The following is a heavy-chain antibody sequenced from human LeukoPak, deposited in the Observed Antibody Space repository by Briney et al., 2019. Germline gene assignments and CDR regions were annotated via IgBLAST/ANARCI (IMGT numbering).Heavy chain of an antibody. Sequence: PGGSLRLSCAASGFTFSSYALHWVSQAPGKGLEYVSAISSNGGSTYYANSVKGRFTISRDNSKNTLYLQMGSLRAEDMAVYYCARDRGYSGYDPLFDYWGQGTLVTVSS. CDR1: GFTFSSYA. CDR2: ISSNGGST. V-gene: IGHV3-64*01. D-gene: IGHD5-12*01. CDR3: ARDRGYSGYDPLFDY. J-gene: IGHJ4*02.